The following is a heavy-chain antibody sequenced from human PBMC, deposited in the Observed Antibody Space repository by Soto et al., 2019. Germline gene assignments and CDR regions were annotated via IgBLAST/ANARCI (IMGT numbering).Heavy chain of an antibody. Sequence: GGSLRLSCAASGFTFSSYAMGWVRQGPGKGLEWVAVVSIGGSTHYADTVRGRFTISRDNSKNTLSLQMNSLTAEDTAVYFCEKRRGAGGHFDYWGQGALVTVSS. CDR1: GFTFSSYA. D-gene: IGHD2-15*01. V-gene: IGHV3-23*01. J-gene: IGHJ4*02. CDR2: VSIGGST. CDR3: EKRRGAGGHFDY.